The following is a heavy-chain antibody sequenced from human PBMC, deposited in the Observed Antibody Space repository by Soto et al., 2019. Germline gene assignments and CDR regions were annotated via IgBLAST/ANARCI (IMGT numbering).Heavy chain of an antibody. D-gene: IGHD5-18*01. J-gene: IGHJ6*02. V-gene: IGHV1-69*12. Sequence: QVQLVQSGAAVKKPGSSVKVSCKASGGTFSSYAISWVRQAPGQGLEWMGGIIPIFGTANYAQKFQGRVTITADESTSTAYMELSSLISEDTAVYYCATRYSYGTGYYYYGMDVWGQGTTVTVSS. CDR3: ATRYSYGTGYYYYGMDV. CDR1: GGTFSSYA. CDR2: IIPIFGTA.